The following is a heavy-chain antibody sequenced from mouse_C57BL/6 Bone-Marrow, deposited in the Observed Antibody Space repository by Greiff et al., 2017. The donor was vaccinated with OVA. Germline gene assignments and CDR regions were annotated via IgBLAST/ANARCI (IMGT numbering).Heavy chain of an antibody. CDR2: IWWDDDK. J-gene: IGHJ4*01. CDR1: GFSLSTFGMG. Sequence: ESGPGILQPSQTLSLTCSFSGFSLSTFGMGVGWIRQPSGKGLEWLAHIWWDDDKYYNPALKSRLTISKDTSKNQVFLKIANVDTADTATYYCARIAPFYPYYAMDYWGQGTSVTVSS. V-gene: IGHV8-8*01. CDR3: ARIAPFYPYYAMDY.